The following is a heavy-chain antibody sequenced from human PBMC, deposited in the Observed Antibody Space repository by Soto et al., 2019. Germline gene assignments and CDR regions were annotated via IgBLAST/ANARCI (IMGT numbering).Heavy chain of an antibody. J-gene: IGHJ3*02. D-gene: IGHD4-17*01. Sequence: QVQLVESGGGVVQPGRSLRLSCAASGFTFSSYGMHWVRQAPGKGLEWVAVISYDGSNKYYADSVKGRFTISRDNSKNTLYLQMNSRRAEDTAVYYCAKDPRDYGAFDIWGQGTMVTVSS. V-gene: IGHV3-30*18. CDR2: ISYDGSNK. CDR1: GFTFSSYG. CDR3: AKDPRDYGAFDI.